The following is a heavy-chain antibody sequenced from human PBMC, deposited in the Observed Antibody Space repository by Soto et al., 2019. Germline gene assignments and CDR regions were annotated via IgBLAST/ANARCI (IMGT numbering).Heavy chain of an antibody. Sequence: QVQLQESGPGLVKPSQTLSLTCTVSGGSISSGGYYWSWIRQHPGKGLEWIGYIYYSGSTYYNPSLKSRVTISVDTSKNQFSLKLSSVTAADTAVYYCAREFEGGYDKYYFDYWGQGTLVTVSS. V-gene: IGHV4-31*03. J-gene: IGHJ4*02. CDR1: GGSISSGGYY. CDR2: IYYSGST. D-gene: IGHD5-12*01. CDR3: AREFEGGYDKYYFDY.